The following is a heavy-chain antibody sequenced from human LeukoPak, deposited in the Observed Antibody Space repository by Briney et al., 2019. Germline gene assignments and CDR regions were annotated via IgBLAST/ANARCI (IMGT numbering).Heavy chain of an antibody. CDR3: VGSPTYYDFWSGYLRGFDY. Sequence: PSETLSLTCTVSGGSISSGSYYWSWIRQPPGKGLEWIGYIYYSGSTNYNPSLKSRVTISVDTSKNQFSLKLSSVTAADTAVYYCVGSPTYYDFWSGYLRGFDYWGQGTLVTVSS. D-gene: IGHD3-3*01. CDR2: IYYSGST. J-gene: IGHJ4*02. V-gene: IGHV4-61*01. CDR1: GGSISSGSYY.